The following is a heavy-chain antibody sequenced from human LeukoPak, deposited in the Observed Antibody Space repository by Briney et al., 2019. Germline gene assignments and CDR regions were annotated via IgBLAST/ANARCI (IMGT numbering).Heavy chain of an antibody. D-gene: IGHD2-15*01. J-gene: IGHJ6*02. Sequence: PGGSLRLSCAASGFTFSSYSMNWVRQAPGKGLQWISMIRSDTGTDYADSVKGRFTISRDSSNITLFLQMNSLRVEDTAVYYCARESNRRLHYYGIDVWGLGTTVTVSS. CDR3: ARESNRRLHYYGIDV. V-gene: IGHV3-66*01. CDR1: GFTFSSYS. CDR2: IRSDTGT.